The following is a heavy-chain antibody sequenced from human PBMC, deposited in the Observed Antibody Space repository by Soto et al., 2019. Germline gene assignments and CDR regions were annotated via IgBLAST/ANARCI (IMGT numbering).Heavy chain of an antibody. CDR2: IWYDGSNK. D-gene: IGHD6-6*01. V-gene: IGHV3-33*01. CDR3: ARARHSYNWFDP. CDR1: GFTFSSYG. Sequence: GGSLRLSCAASGFTFSSYGMHWVRQAPGKGLEWVAVIWYDGSNKYYADSVKGRFTISRDNSKNTLYLQMNSLRAEDTAVYYCARARHSYNWFDPWGQGTLVTVSS. J-gene: IGHJ5*02.